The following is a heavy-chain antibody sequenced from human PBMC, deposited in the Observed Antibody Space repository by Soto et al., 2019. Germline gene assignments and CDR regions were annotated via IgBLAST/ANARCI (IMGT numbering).Heavy chain of an antibody. J-gene: IGHJ6*02. V-gene: IGHV1-2*04. D-gene: IGHD2-2*01. Sequence: ASVKVSCKASGYTFTGYYMHWVRQAPGQGLEWMGWINPNSGGTNYAQKFQGWVTMTRDTSISTAYMELSRLRSDDTAVYYCARDRRGYCSSTSCYYYYGMDVWGQGTTVPVSS. CDR3: ARDRRGYCSSTSCYYYYGMDV. CDR2: INPNSGGT. CDR1: GYTFTGYY.